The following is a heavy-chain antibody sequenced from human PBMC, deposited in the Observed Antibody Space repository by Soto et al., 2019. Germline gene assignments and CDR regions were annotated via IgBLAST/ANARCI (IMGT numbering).Heavy chain of an antibody. J-gene: IGHJ4*02. CDR2: ISTDGSRT. Sequence: EVQLVESGGGIVQPGGSLRLSCSVSGFTFRSHWMHWVRQAPGKGLVWVSRISTDGSRTTYADSVKGRVTISRDNAKNTLYLDMSRLRAEDTAVYYCARDMLGPRAFDYWGQGNLVTVSS. V-gene: IGHV3-74*01. D-gene: IGHD3-10*02. CDR3: ARDMLGPRAFDY. CDR1: GFTFRSHW.